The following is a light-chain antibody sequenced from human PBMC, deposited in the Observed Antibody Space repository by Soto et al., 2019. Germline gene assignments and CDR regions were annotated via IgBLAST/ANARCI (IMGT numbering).Light chain of an antibody. CDR2: GNS. V-gene: IGLV1-40*01. Sequence: QSVLTQPPSVSGAPGQRVTISCTGSSSNIGAGYDVHWYQQLPGTAPKLLIYGNSNRPSGVPDRFSGSKSGTSASLAITGLQAEVEADYYCQSYDSSLSANYVFGTGTKVTVL. CDR3: QSYDSSLSANYV. J-gene: IGLJ1*01. CDR1: SSNIGAGYD.